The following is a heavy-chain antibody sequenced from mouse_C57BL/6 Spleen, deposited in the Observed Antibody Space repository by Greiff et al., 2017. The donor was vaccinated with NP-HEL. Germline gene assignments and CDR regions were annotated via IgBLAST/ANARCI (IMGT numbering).Heavy chain of an antibody. CDR3: ATLYGSRALYFDY. CDR2: INPSSGYP. D-gene: IGHD1-1*01. Sequence: QVQLQQSGAELAKPGASVKLSCKASGYTFTSYWMHWVKQRPGQGLEWIGYINPSSGYPKYNQKFKDKATLTADKSSSTAYMQLSSLTYEDSAVYYCATLYGSRALYFDYWGQGTTLTVSS. J-gene: IGHJ2*01. CDR1: GYTFTSYW. V-gene: IGHV1-7*01.